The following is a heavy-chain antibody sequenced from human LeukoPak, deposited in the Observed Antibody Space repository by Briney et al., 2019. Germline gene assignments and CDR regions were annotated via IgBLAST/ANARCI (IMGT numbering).Heavy chain of an antibody. Sequence: GGSLRLSCAASGFTFSSYWMHWVRQAPGKGLVWVSRIYSDGSSTYYADSVKGRFTISRDNSKNTLYLQMNSLRAEDTAVYYCAKGGSYYYDSSGYWDYWGQGTLVTVSS. D-gene: IGHD3-22*01. CDR2: IYSDGSST. V-gene: IGHV3-74*01. J-gene: IGHJ4*02. CDR3: AKGGSYYYDSSGYWDY. CDR1: GFTFSSYW.